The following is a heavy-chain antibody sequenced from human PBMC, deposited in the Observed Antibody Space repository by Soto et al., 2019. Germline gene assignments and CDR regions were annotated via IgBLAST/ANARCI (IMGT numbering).Heavy chain of an antibody. J-gene: IGHJ4*02. V-gene: IGHV3-15*01. D-gene: IGHD6-19*01. CDR1: GYTFSNAW. CDR3: TTVDAVVLN. Sequence: EVQLVESGGGLVKPGGSLRLSCAASGYTFSNAWMSWVRQAPRGGLEWVGRIKRNIDGGTTDYAAPVKGRFAISRDDSNSILYLEMNSLRSEDTAVYDCTTVDAVVLNWGQGLLVTVSS. CDR2: IKRNIDGGTT.